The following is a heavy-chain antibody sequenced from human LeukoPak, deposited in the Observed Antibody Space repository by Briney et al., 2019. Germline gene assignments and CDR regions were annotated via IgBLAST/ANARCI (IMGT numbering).Heavy chain of an antibody. J-gene: IGHJ4*02. D-gene: IGHD3-10*01. CDR2: IYYSGST. V-gene: IGHV4-31*03. CDR3: ARDQEDSGTDY. Sequence: SQTLFLTCTVSGGSISSGDYYWSWIRQHPGKGLEWIGYIYYSGSTYYNPSLKSRVTISLDTSKNQSSLKLSSVTAADTAVYYCARDQEDSGTDYWGQGTLVTVSS. CDR1: GGSISSGDYY.